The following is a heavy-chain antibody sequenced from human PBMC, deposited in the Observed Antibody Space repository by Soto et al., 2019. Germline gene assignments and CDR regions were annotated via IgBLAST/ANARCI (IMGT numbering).Heavy chain of an antibody. CDR2: LYPGPGT. CDR3: ARQCDGDCPNAFPL. J-gene: IGHJ3*01. V-gene: IGHV3-66*04. Sequence: EEQLVESGGGLVRPGGSLRLSCAVSGFSVSTNFMNWVRQAPGREPQWVAVLYPGPGTYYADSVQGRFIISRDDSTNALFIHLTNMRAVDTAVYYCARQCDGDCPNAFPLWGQGTMVTVSS. D-gene: IGHD2-21*01. CDR1: GFSVSTNF.